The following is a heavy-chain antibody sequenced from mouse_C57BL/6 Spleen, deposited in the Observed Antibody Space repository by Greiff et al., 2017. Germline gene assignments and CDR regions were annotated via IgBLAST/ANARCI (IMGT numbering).Heavy chain of an antibody. J-gene: IGHJ2*01. CDR2: INPGSGGT. D-gene: IGHD2-3*01. CDR1: GYAFTNYL. V-gene: IGHV1-54*01. CDR3: ARFGYYEGDY. Sequence: QVQLQQSGAELVRPGTSVKVSCKASGYAFTNYLIEWVKQRPGQGLEWIGVINPGSGGTNYNEKFKGKATLTADKSSSTAYMQLSSLTSEDSAVYFCARFGYYEGDYGGQGTTLTVAS.